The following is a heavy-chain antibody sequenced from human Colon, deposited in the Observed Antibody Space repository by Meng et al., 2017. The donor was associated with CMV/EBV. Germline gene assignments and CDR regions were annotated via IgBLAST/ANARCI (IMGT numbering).Heavy chain of an antibody. CDR2: INASNSNT. V-gene: IGHV1-3*01. J-gene: IGHJ4*02. D-gene: IGHD6-19*01. Sequence: SAIPCPSYAMSWMRQHPGQRLEWMGWINASNSNTNYSQKFRGSVTITRDTSASTAYMELSSLRSEDTAVYYCARGRAVAAPYYFDYWGQGTLVTVSS. CDR3: ARGRAVAAPYYFDY. CDR1: AIPCPSYA.